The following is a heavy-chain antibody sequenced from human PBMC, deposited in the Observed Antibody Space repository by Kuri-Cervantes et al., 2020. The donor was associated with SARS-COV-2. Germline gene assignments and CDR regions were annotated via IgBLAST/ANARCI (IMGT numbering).Heavy chain of an antibody. Sequence: GESLKISCAASGFTFSGHWIHWVRQAPGKGLVWVSRINPDGSYTNNADSVKGRFTIYRDNSKNTLYLQMNSLRAEDTAVYYCARASLGELSLFRYFDYWGQGTLVTVSS. J-gene: IGHJ4*02. V-gene: IGHV3-74*01. CDR1: GFTFSGHW. CDR3: ARASLGELSLFRYFDY. CDR2: INPDGSYT. D-gene: IGHD3-16*02.